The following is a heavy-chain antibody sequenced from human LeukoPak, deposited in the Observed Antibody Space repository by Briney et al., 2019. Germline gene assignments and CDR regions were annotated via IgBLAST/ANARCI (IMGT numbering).Heavy chain of an antibody. CDR3: AKDYYYDSSGYFDY. CDR2: ISGSGGST. CDR1: GFTFSSYS. V-gene: IGHV3-23*01. J-gene: IGHJ4*02. D-gene: IGHD3-22*01. Sequence: GSLRLSCAASGFTFSSYSMNWVRQAPGKGLEWVSSISGSGGSTYYADSVKGRFTIPRDNSKNTLYLQMNSLRAEDTAVYYCAKDYYYDSSGYFDYWGQGTLVTVSS.